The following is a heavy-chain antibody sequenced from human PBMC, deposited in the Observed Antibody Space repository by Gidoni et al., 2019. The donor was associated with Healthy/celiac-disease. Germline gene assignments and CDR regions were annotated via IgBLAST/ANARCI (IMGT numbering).Heavy chain of an antibody. J-gene: IGHJ6*02. D-gene: IGHD6-19*01. V-gene: IGHV4-39*01. CDR3: ARIQWVEQWLEYYYYGMDV. CDR1: GGSITSSSYY. CDR2: IYSSGST. Sequence: QLQLQESGPGLVKPSETLSLTCTVSGGSITSSSYYWGWIRQPPGKGLEWIGSIYSSGSTYYNPSLKSRVTISVDTSKNQFSLKLSSVTAADTAVYYCARIQWVEQWLEYYYYGMDVWGQGTTVTVSS.